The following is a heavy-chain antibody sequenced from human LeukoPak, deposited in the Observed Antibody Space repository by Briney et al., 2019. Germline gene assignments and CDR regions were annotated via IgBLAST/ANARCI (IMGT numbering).Heavy chain of an antibody. Sequence: PGRSLRLSCAASGFTFDDYAMHWVRHAPGKGLEWVSGISWNSGSIGYADSVKGRFTISRDNAKNSLYLQMNSLRDEDTALYYCAKGQRNDVVNWFDPWGQGTLVTVSS. V-gene: IGHV3-9*01. CDR3: AKGQRNDVVNWFDP. J-gene: IGHJ5*02. CDR1: GFTFDDYA. D-gene: IGHD1-1*01. CDR2: ISWNSGSI.